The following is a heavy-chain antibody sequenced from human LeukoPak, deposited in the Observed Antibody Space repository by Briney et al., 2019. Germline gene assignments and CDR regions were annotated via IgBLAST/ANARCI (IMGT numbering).Heavy chain of an antibody. D-gene: IGHD3-3*01. CDR3: ARDRPYYDFWSGYPGAFDI. CDR1: GGSISSYY. J-gene: IGHJ3*02. CDR2: IYYSGST. V-gene: IGHV4-59*01. Sequence: SETLSLTCTVSGGSISSYYWSWIRQPPGKGLEWIGYIYYSGSTNYNPSLKSRVTISVDTSKNQFSLKLSSVTAADTAVYYRARDRPYYDFWSGYPGAFDIWGQGTMVTVSS.